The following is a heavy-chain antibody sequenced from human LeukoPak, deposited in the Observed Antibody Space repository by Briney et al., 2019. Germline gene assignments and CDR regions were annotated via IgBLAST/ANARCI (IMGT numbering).Heavy chain of an antibody. V-gene: IGHV2-5*01. J-gene: IGHJ4*02. Sequence: SGPTLVNPTQTLTLTCTFSGFSLTTSGVGVGWIRQPPGKALEWLALIYWNEDKRYSPSLQSRLTITKDTSKNQVVLTMTNMDPVDTATYYCACRQNSDDFWSVMQYWGQGTLVTVTS. CDR2: IYWNEDK. D-gene: IGHD3-3*01. CDR1: GFSLTTSGVG. CDR3: ACRQNSDDFWSVMQY.